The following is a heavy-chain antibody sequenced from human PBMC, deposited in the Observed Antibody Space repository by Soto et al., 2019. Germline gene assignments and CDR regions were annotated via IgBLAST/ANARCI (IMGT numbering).Heavy chain of an antibody. D-gene: IGHD2-15*01. V-gene: IGHV3-74*01. CDR2: INSDGSST. CDR3: AREQGYCSGGSCYVAGY. J-gene: IGHJ4*02. CDR1: GFTFSSYW. Sequence: EVQLVESGGGLVQPGGSQRLSCAASGFTFSSYWMHWVRQAPGKGLVWVSRINSDGSSTSYADSVKGRFTISRDNAKNTLYLQMTSLRAEDTAVYYCAREQGYCSGGSCYVAGYWGQGTLVTVSS.